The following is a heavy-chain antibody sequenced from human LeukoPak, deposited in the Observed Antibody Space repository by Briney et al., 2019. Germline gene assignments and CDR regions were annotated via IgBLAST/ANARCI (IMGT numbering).Heavy chain of an antibody. V-gene: IGHV3-48*01. CDR1: GFTFSSYS. Sequence: GGSLRLSCAAPGFTFSSYSMNWVRQAPGKGLEWVSYISSSSSTIYYADSVKGRFTISRDNAKNSLYLQMNSLRAEDTAVYYCARFTSGYYNWFDPWGQGTLVTVSS. J-gene: IGHJ5*02. D-gene: IGHD3-3*01. CDR3: ARFTSGYYNWFDP. CDR2: ISSSSSTI.